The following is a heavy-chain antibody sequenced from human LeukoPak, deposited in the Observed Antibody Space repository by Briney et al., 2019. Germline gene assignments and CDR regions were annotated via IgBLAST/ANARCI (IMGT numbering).Heavy chain of an antibody. CDR3: AELGITMIGGV. Sequence: PGGSLRLSCVGSGFTFSSYWMYWIRQAPGKGLVWVSRIHSDGSIANYTDSVKGRFTISRDNAKNSLYLQMNSLRAEDTAVYYCAELGITMIGGVWGKGTTVTISS. CDR2: IHSDGSIA. V-gene: IGHV3-74*01. J-gene: IGHJ6*04. CDR1: GFTFSSYW. D-gene: IGHD3-10*02.